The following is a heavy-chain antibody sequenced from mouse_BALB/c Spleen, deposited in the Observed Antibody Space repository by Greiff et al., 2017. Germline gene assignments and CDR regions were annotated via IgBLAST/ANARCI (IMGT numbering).Heavy chain of an antibody. V-gene: IGHV5-17*02. CDR2: ISSGSSTI. Sequence: EVQGVESGGGLVQPGGSRKLSCAASGFTFSSFGMHWVRQAPEKGLEWVAYISSGSSTIYYADTVKGRFTISRDNPKNTLFLQMTSLRSEDTAMYYCASRGYDVGNFDYWGQGTTLTVSS. J-gene: IGHJ2*01. CDR3: ASRGYDVGNFDY. D-gene: IGHD2-2*01. CDR1: GFTFSSFG.